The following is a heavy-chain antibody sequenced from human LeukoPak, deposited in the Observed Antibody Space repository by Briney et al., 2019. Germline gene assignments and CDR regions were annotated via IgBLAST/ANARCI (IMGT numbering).Heavy chain of an antibody. V-gene: IGHV3-23*01. CDR1: GFTFSSYA. CDR3: AKKESTVTTFFEN. J-gene: IGHJ4*02. Sequence: GGSLRLSCAASGFTFSSYAMSWVRQAPGKGLEWVSDVSASAGSTFYADSVKGRFTISRDNSKNTLYVQMNSLRAEDTAVYYCAKKESTVTTFFENWGQGTLVTVSS. CDR2: VSASAGST. D-gene: IGHD4-17*01.